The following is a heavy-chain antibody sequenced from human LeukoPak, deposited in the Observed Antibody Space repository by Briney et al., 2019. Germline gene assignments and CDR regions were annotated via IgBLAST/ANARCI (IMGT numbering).Heavy chain of an antibody. CDR2: IIPTFGTA. Sequence: GASVKVSCKASGGTFSSYAISWVRQAPGQGLEWMGRIIPTFGTANYAQKFQGRVTITTDESTSTAYMELSSLRSEDTAVYYCASGRYDFWSGYYSPPCYFDYWGQGTLVTVSS. CDR3: ASGRYDFWSGYYSPPCYFDY. CDR1: GGTFSSYA. J-gene: IGHJ4*02. D-gene: IGHD3-3*01. V-gene: IGHV1-69*05.